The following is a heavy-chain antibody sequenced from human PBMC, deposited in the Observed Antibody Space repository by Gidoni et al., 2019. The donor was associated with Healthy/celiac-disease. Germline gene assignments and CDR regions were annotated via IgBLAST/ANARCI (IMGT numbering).Heavy chain of an antibody. V-gene: IGHV3-30*18. D-gene: IGHD3-10*01. CDR2: ISYDGSNK. J-gene: IGHJ4*02. CDR3: AKGGLADYGSGSYWYYFDY. CDR1: GFTFSSYG. Sequence: QVQLVESGGGVVQPGRSLRLSCAASGFTFSSYGLHWVRQAPGKGLEWGEVISYDGSNKYYADSVKGRFTISRDNSKNTLYLQMNSLRAEDTAVYYCAKGGLADYGSGSYWYYFDYWGQGTLVTVSS.